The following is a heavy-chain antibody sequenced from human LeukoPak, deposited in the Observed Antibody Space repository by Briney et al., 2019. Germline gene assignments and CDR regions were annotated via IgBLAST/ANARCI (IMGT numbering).Heavy chain of an antibody. CDR2: IYYSGST. V-gene: IGHV4-59*01. CDR1: GGSISTYY. CDR3: ARANYFDF. J-gene: IGHJ4*02. Sequence: PSETLSLTCSVSGGSISTYYWSWIRRPPGKGLEWIGNIYYSGSTNYNPSLKSRVTISVDTSKNQFSLKLSSVTAADTAVYYCARANYFDFWGQGTLATVSS.